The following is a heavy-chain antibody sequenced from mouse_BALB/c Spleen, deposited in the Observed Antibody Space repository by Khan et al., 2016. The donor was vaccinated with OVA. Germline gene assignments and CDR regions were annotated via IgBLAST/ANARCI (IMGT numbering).Heavy chain of an antibody. CDR3: AAAYYRNYFDY. CDR1: GFTFTSYG. J-gene: IGHJ2*01. Sequence: EVQLQESGAELGRPGSSVKLSCKTSGFTFTSYGIKWVKQRPGQGLEWIGYIYPGNGYTVYNEKFQGKATLTSDTSSSTAYMQLRRLTSEDYAIYFSAAAYYRNYFDYWGQGTTLTVSS. CDR2: IYPGNGYT. D-gene: IGHD2-14*01. V-gene: IGHV1S134*01.